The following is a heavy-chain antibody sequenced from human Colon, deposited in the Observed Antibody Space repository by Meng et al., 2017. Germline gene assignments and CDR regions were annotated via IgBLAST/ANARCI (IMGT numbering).Heavy chain of an antibody. V-gene: IGHV4-34*01. J-gene: IGHJ4*02. D-gene: IGHD3-16*01. Sequence: QGQRRLCGYGRLKLSEPLSTTWHANGGPLMGVSRNRMRQSSGKGLEWIGKINNSGRIIYNPSLKSRITTLMGTAKNHFSLNLTSATAADTAVYYCARGVAGGLGIHFDYWGQGTLVTVSS. CDR3: ARGVAGGLGIHFDY. CDR2: INNSGRI. CDR1: GGPLMGVS.